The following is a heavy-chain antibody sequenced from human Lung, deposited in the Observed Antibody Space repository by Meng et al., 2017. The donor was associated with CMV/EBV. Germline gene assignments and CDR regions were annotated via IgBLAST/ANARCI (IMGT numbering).Heavy chain of an antibody. CDR3: ARDGTGFYFDY. V-gene: IGHV4-59*01. D-gene: IGHD3/OR15-3a*01. CDR2: ISYTGST. CDR1: GGSISSSY. J-gene: IGHJ4*02. Sequence: LSCTVSGGSISSSYWSWIRQPPGKGLEWIGYISYTGSTNYNPSLKSRVTISLDTSKNQFSLRLNSVTAADTALYYCARDGTGFYFDYWGQGTLVXVSS.